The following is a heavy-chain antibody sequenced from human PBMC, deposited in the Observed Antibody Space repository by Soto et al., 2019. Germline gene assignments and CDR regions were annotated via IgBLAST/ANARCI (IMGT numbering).Heavy chain of an antibody. J-gene: IGHJ6*04. CDR2: INPSGGST. V-gene: IGHV1-46*02. CDR3: ARDQYYDILTGTTYYYYGMHV. Sequence: ASAEVTCKACGEALESRYRQWVRQETRQGLEWMGIINPSGGSTSYAQKLQGRVTMTRDTSTSTVYMELSSLRSEDTAVYYCARDQYYDILTGTTYYYYGMHVWGKATTVTVS. CDR1: GEALESRY. D-gene: IGHD3-9*01.